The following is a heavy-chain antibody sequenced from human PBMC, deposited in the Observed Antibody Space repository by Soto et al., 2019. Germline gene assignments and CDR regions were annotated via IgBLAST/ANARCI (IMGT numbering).Heavy chain of an antibody. V-gene: IGHV3-7*03. J-gene: IGHJ4*02. D-gene: IGHD3-22*01. CDR2: IKYDGSEK. Sequence: GGSLRLSCAASGFTFSSYWRSWFRKAPGRGLEWMANIKYDGSEKYYVDSVKGRLTISRDNAKTSLYLQMNSLRAEDTAVYYCASSPHKDSRPDYWGQGTLVTVSS. CDR1: GFTFSSYW. CDR3: ASSPHKDSRPDY.